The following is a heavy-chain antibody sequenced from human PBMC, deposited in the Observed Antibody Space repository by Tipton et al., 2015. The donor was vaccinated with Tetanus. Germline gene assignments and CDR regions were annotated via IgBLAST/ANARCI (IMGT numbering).Heavy chain of an antibody. CDR2: INSDGGAR. D-gene: IGHD3-10*02. J-gene: IGHJ4*02. CDR1: GFTFSGYA. V-gene: IGHV3-74*01. CDR3: ARVNRRSVFGHGVFDS. Sequence: GSLRLSCATSGFTFSGYAMSWVRQAPGKGLEWVSRINSDGGARSYADSVKGRFTVSRDNAENSLFLQMTSLRDEDTAVYFCARVNRRSVFGHGVFDSWGQGTLVAVSP.